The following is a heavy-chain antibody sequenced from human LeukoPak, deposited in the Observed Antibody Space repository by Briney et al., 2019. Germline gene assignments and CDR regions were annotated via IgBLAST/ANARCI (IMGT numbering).Heavy chain of an antibody. CDR1: GYTFTSYG. CDR2: ISADNGKI. J-gene: IGHJ5*02. V-gene: IGHV1-18*01. CDR3: ARRAVAGRIWWFDP. Sequence: ASVKVSCKASGYTFTSYGISWVRQAPGQGLEWMGWISADNGKINYAQKLQGRVTMTTDRSTSTVYMELRSLRFDDTAVYYCARRAVAGRIWWFDPWGQGTLSLSPQ. D-gene: IGHD6-19*01.